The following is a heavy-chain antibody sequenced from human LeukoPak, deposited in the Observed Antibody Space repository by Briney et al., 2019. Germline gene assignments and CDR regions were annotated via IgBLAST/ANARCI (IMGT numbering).Heavy chain of an antibody. V-gene: IGHV3-21*01. CDR1: KFTFSSYS. Sequence: GGSLRLSCAASKFTFSSYSMNWVRQAPGKGLEWVLSISSSSTYIYYADSVKGRFTISRDNAKNSLYLQMNSLRAEDTAVYYCAREGMVRGVIIYWGQGTLVTVSS. CDR2: ISSSSTYI. CDR3: AREGMVRGVIIY. D-gene: IGHD3-10*01. J-gene: IGHJ4*02.